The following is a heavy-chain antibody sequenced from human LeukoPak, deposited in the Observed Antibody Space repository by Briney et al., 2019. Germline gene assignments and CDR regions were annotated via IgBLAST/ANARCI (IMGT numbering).Heavy chain of an antibody. CDR3: AREVGRGLFDY. CDR1: GGSINSSNW. V-gene: IGHV4-4*02. CDR2: IYHGGST. Sequence: SETLSLTCAVSGGSINSSNWWSWVRQPPGKGLEWIGEIYHGGSTKYNPSLKSRVTISVDKSKNQFSLKLSSVTAADTAAYYCAREVGRGLFDYWGQGTLVTVSS. D-gene: IGHD1-26*01. J-gene: IGHJ4*02.